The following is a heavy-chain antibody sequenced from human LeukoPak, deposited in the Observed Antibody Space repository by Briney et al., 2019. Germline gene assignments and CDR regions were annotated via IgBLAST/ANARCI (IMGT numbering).Heavy chain of an antibody. CDR1: GFTFSSYG. V-gene: IGHV3-30*18. CDR2: ISYDGSNK. Sequence: GGSLRLSCAASGFTFSSYGMHWVRQAPGKGLEWVAVISYDGSNKYYADSVKGRFTISRDNSKNTLYLQMNSLRADDTAVYYCAKDRWDYGYYDYYDGMDVWGQGTTVTVSS. J-gene: IGHJ6*02. CDR3: AKDRWDYGYYDYYDGMDV. D-gene: IGHD4-17*01.